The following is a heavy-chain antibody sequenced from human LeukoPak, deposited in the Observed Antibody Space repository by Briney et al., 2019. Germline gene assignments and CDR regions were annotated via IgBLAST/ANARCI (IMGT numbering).Heavy chain of an antibody. D-gene: IGHD2-15*01. CDR2: IYTSGST. J-gene: IGHJ6*03. CDR1: GGSISSGSYY. CDR3: ARWYLRYYYYMDV. Sequence: SETLSLTCTVSGGSISSGSYYWSWIRQPAGKGLEWIGRIYTSGSTNYNPSLKSRVTISVDTSKKQFSLKLSSVTAADTAVYYCARWYLRYYYYMDVWGKGTTVTISS. V-gene: IGHV4-61*02.